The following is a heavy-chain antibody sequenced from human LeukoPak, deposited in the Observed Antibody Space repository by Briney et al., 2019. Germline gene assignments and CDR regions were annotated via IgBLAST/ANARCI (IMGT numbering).Heavy chain of an antibody. CDR3: ARDSGYEKSFDY. D-gene: IGHD5-12*01. Sequence: GGSLRLSCAASGFTFSSYAMHWVRQAPGKGLEWVAVISYDGSNKYYADSVKGRFTISRDNSKNRLYLQMNSLRAEDTAVYYCARDSGYEKSFDYWGQGTLVTVSS. CDR1: GFTFSSYA. CDR2: ISYDGSNK. V-gene: IGHV3-30*04. J-gene: IGHJ4*02.